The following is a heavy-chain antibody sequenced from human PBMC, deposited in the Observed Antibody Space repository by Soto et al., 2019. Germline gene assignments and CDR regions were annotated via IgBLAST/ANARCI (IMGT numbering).Heavy chain of an antibody. CDR1: GFTLSSYG. CDR3: AKDVNYDMLAGYYFY. J-gene: IGHJ4*02. V-gene: IGHV3-23*01. Sequence: EVQLLESGGGLVQPGGSLRLSCAASGFTLSSYGMSWVRQAPGKGLEWVSAIRGSDGSTYYADSVNGRFTISRDNSRNTLELQMNSLRVEDTAVYYCAKDVNYDMLAGYYFYWGQGTLVTVSS. CDR2: IRGSDGST. D-gene: IGHD3-9*01.